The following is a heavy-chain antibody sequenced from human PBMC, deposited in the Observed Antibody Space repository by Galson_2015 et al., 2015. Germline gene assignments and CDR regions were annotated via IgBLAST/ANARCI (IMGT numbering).Heavy chain of an antibody. D-gene: IGHD5-12*01. CDR2: INAGNGNT. CDR1: GYTFTSYA. J-gene: IGHJ6*02. V-gene: IGHV1-3*01. Sequence: SVKVSCKASGYTFTSYAMHWVRQAPGQRLEWMGWINAGNGNTKYSQKFQGRVTITRDTSASTAYMELSSLRSEDTAVYYCARWVRWLRSVLPQDYGMDVWGQGTTVTVSS. CDR3: ARWVRWLRSVLPQDYGMDV.